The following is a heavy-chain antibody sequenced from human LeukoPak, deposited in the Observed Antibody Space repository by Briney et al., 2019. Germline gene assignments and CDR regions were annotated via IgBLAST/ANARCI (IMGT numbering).Heavy chain of an antibody. D-gene: IGHD2-8*02. CDR2: ISYDGSKI. Sequence: PGGSLRLSCVASGFTFSSFAMHWVRQAPGKGLEWVAVISYDGSKIYYTDSLKGRFTISRDNSKNTLYLQMNSLRAEDTAVYFCARDPFFHDTGASLLDTYFDSWGQGTLVTVSS. CDR1: GFTFSSFA. J-gene: IGHJ4*02. CDR3: ARDPFFHDTGASLLDTYFDS. V-gene: IGHV3-30-3*01.